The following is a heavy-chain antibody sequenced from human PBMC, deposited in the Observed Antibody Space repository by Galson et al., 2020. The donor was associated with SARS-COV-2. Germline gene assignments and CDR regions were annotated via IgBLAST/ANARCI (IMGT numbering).Heavy chain of an antibody. Sequence: GGSLRLSCVPSGFTVSSNYMTWVRQAPGKGLEWLSVIYYGGNTYYADSVKGRFTISRDNSNNTLYLQMNSLRAEDTAVYYCARGPMVRGVKRYVCSLDVWGRWTTVTVSS. V-gene: IGHV3-53*01. D-gene: IGHD3-10*01. J-gene: IGHJ6*02. CDR1: GFTVSSNY. CDR2: IYYGGNT. CDR3: ARGPMVRGVKRYVCSLDV.